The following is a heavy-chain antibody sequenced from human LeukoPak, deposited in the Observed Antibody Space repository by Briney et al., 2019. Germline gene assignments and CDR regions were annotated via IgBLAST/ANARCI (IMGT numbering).Heavy chain of an antibody. CDR3: AKDSQHYYDSSGYRRKTYYYYGMDV. Sequence: GGSLRLSCAASGFTFSSYAMSWVRQAPGKGLEWVSAISGSGGSTYYADSVKGRFTISRDNSKNTLYLQMNSLRAEDTAVYYCAKDSQHYYDSSGYRRKTYYYYGMDVWGQGPRSPSP. J-gene: IGHJ6*02. CDR2: ISGSGGST. CDR1: GFTFSSYA. V-gene: IGHV3-23*01. D-gene: IGHD3-22*01.